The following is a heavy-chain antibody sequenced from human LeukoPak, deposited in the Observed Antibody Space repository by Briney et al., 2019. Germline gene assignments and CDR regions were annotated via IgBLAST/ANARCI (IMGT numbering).Heavy chain of an antibody. CDR3: ARGRLLWFGVNWFDP. CDR1: GGSISSGGYY. Sequence: PSETLSLTCTVSGGSISSGGYYWSWIRQHPGKGLEWIGYIYYSGSTYYNPSLKSRVTISVDTSKNQFSLKLSSVTAADTAVYYCARGRLLWFGVNWFDPWGQGTLVTVSS. V-gene: IGHV4-31*03. D-gene: IGHD3-10*01. J-gene: IGHJ5*02. CDR2: IYYSGST.